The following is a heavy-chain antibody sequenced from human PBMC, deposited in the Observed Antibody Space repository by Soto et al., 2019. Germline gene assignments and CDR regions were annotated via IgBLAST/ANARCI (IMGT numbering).Heavy chain of an antibody. Sequence: QVQLQESGPGLVRPSQTLSLTCSVSGASIQNVGHFWGWILQSPGKGLEWIGHIHNSGSPYNKPSLRSRVTISADTSMNQLSLALTSVTAADTDMYYCAKGTTMEKVDSWGQGILVTVSS. CDR2: IHNSGSP. D-gene: IGHD1-1*01. CDR1: GASIQNVGHF. V-gene: IGHV4-30-4*01. CDR3: AKGTTMEKVDS. J-gene: IGHJ4*02.